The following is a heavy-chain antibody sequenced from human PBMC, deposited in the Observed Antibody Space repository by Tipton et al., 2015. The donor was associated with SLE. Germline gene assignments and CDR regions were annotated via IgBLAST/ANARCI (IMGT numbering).Heavy chain of an antibody. CDR1: GGSFSGYY. CDR2: INHTGRT. D-gene: IGHD3-3*01. Sequence: TLSLTCAVYGGSFSGYYWIWIRRPPGKGLEWIGEINHTGRTNYNPSLKSRVTISQDTSRNQFSLKLSSVTAADTAVYYCVGQTIFGSLRALDYWGLGTLVTVSS. V-gene: IGHV4-34*01. J-gene: IGHJ4*02. CDR3: VGQTIFGSLRALDY.